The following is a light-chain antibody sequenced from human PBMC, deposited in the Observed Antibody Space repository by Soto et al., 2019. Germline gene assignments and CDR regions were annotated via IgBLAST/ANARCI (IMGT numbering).Light chain of an antibody. J-gene: IGLJ2*01. V-gene: IGLV2-14*01. Sequence: QSVLTQPASVSGSPGQSITISCSGTTSDVGGYNYVSWYQQYPGTAPKLIIYEVTKRPSGISNRFSGSKSGNTASLIMSGLQAEDEADYYCSSYTTSKTIVFGGGTQLTVL. CDR1: TSDVGGYNY. CDR2: EVT. CDR3: SSYTTSKTIV.